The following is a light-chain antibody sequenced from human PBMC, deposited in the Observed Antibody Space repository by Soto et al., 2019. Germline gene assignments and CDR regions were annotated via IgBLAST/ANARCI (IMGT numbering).Light chain of an antibody. CDR1: QSVNNN. CDR3: QKYNNWPLT. J-gene: IGKJ4*01. V-gene: IGKV3-15*01. Sequence: EIVMTQSPATLSVSPGERATLSCRASQSVNNNLAWYQQKPGQAPRLLIYGASARATGIPARFSGSGTGTEFTLTISSLQSEEFEVYYCQKYNNWPLTFGGGKKVEIK. CDR2: GAS.